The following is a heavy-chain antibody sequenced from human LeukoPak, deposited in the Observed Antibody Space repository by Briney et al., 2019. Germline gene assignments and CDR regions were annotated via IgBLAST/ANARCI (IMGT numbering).Heavy chain of an antibody. V-gene: IGHV3-33*01. CDR1: GFTFSSYG. CDR3: AREAKQLVRNYFDY. J-gene: IGHJ4*02. D-gene: IGHD6-6*01. Sequence: GGSLRLSCAASGFTFSSYGMHWVRQAPGKGLEWVAVIWYDGSNKYCADSVKGRFTISRDNSKNTLYLQMNSLRAEDTAVYYCAREAKQLVRNYFDYWGQGTLVTVSS. CDR2: IWYDGSNK.